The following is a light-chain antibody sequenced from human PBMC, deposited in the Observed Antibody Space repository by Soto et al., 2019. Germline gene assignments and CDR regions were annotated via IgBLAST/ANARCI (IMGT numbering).Light chain of an antibody. Sequence: QSALTQPPSASGSPGQSVTISCTGTSSDVGGYNYVSWYQQHPGKAPKLMIYDVSNRPSGVPDRFSGSKSGNTASLTVSGLQAEDEADYYCSSFTGNNNLVFGGGTKVTVL. V-gene: IGLV2-8*01. J-gene: IGLJ2*01. CDR1: SSDVGGYNY. CDR3: SSFTGNNNLV. CDR2: DVS.